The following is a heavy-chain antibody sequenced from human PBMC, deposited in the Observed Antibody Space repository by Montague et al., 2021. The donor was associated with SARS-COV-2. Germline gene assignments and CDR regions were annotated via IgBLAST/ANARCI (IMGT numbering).Heavy chain of an antibody. CDR2: ILKDGRYR. CDR3: ARDDSRDGNNFDY. J-gene: IGHJ4*02. D-gene: IGHD5-24*01. CDR1: GFTFSSYG. V-gene: IGHV3-33*01. Sequence: SLRLSCAASGFTFSSYGMHWVRQAPAKGLEWVAVILKDGRYRFHAESVKGRFAISRDNSKNTLYLEMNTLRAEDTALYYCARDDSRDGNNFDYWGQGVLVTVSS.